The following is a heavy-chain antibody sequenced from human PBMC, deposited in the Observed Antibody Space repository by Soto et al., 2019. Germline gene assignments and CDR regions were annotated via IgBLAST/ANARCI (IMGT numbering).Heavy chain of an antibody. Sequence: QVQLQESGPGLVKPSQTLSLTCTVSGGSISSGGYYWSWIRQHPGKGLEWIGYIYYSGSTYYNPSVKSRVTISVDTSKNQFSLKLSSVTAADTAVYYCAGGYSGSSTAIDYWGQGTLVTVSS. J-gene: IGHJ4*02. D-gene: IGHD1-26*01. CDR3: AGGYSGSSTAIDY. CDR1: GGSISSGGYY. V-gene: IGHV4-31*03. CDR2: IYYSGST.